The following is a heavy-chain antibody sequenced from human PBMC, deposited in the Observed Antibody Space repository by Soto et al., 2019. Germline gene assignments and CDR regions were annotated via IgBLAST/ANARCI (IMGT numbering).Heavy chain of an antibody. Sequence: SETLSLTCTVSGGSISSSSYYWGWIRQPPGKGLEWIGSIYYSGSTYYNPSLKSRVTISVDTSKNQFSLKLSSVTAADTAVYYCARHDWRTAAGKANWFDPWGQGTLVTVSS. D-gene: IGHD6-13*01. J-gene: IGHJ5*02. V-gene: IGHV4-39*01. CDR1: GGSISSSSYY. CDR2: IYYSGST. CDR3: ARHDWRTAAGKANWFDP.